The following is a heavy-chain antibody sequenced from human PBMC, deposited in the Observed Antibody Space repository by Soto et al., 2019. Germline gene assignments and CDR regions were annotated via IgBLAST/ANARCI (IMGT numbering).Heavy chain of an antibody. V-gene: IGHV4-34*01. D-gene: IGHD3-10*01. J-gene: IGHJ4*02. Sequence: PSETLSLTCAVYGGSFSGYYWSWIRQPPGKGLEWIGEINHSGSTNYNPSLKSRVTISVDTSKNQFSLKLSSVTAADTAVYYCARGIYGSGSYYNGFDYWGQGTLVTVSS. CDR3: ARGIYGSGSYYNGFDY. CDR1: GGSFSGYY. CDR2: INHSGST.